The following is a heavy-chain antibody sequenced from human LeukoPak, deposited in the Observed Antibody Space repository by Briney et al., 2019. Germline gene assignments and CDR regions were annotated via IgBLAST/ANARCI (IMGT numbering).Heavy chain of an antibody. CDR3: ARARPSAQWIQLWSVGAFDI. CDR2: INHSGST. D-gene: IGHD5-18*01. J-gene: IGHJ3*02. V-gene: IGHV4-34*01. CDR1: GGSFSGYY. Sequence: PSETLSLTCAVYGGSFSGYYWSWIRQPPGKGLEWIGEINHSGSTNYNPSLKSRVTISVDTSKNQFSLKLSSVTAAGTAVYYCARARPSAQWIQLWSVGAFDIWGQGTMVTISS.